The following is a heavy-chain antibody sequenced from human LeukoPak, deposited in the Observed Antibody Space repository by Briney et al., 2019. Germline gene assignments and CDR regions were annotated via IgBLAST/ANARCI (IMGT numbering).Heavy chain of an antibody. CDR1: GYTFTGYD. D-gene: IGHD2-15*01. J-gene: IGHJ4*02. CDR2: INPNSGGT. CDR3: ARGVVVVVAATSFDY. Sequence: ASVKVSCKASGYTFTGYDMHWVRQAPGQGLEWMGRINPNSGGTNYAQKFQGRVTMTRDTSISTAYMELSRLRSDDPAVYYCARGVVVVVAATSFDYWGQGTLVTVSS. V-gene: IGHV1-2*06.